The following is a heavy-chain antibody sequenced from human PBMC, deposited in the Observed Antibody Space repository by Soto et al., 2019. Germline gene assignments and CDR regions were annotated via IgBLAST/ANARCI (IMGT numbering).Heavy chain of an antibody. V-gene: IGHV3-30-3*01. CDR1: GFTFSSYA. D-gene: IGHD6-6*01. J-gene: IGHJ6*02. CDR2: ISYDGSNK. CDR3: AREGSSSSQYYYYGMDV. Sequence: GGSLSLSCAASGFTFSSYAMDWVRQAPCKGLEWVAVISYDGSNKYYADSVKGRFTISRDNSKNTLYLQMNSLRAEDTAVYYCAREGSSSSQYYYYGMDVWGQGTTVTVSS.